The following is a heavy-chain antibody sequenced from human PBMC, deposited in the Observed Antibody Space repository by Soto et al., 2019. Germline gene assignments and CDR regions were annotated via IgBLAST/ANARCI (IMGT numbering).Heavy chain of an antibody. CDR3: ARDRFDYVWGSYRFGLDAFDI. CDR1: GFTFSSYG. J-gene: IGHJ3*02. Sequence: LRLSCAASGFTFSSYGMHWVRQAPGKGLEWVSSISSSSSYIYYADSVKGRFTISRDNAKNSLYLQMNSLRAEDTAVYYCARDRFDYVWGSYRFGLDAFDIWGQGTMVTVSS. D-gene: IGHD3-16*02. V-gene: IGHV3-21*01. CDR2: ISSSSSYI.